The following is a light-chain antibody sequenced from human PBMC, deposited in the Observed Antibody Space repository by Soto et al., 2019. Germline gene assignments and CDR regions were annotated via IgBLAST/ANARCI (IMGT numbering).Light chain of an antibody. Sequence: QSALTQPASVSGSPGQSITISCTGTNSDVGGYNYVSWYQQHPGEAPKLMIYDVSYRPSGVSNRFSGSKSGNTASLTISGLQAEDEAHYYCSSYTSSSTHVVFGGGTKLTVL. J-gene: IGLJ2*01. CDR2: DVS. CDR1: NSDVGGYNY. CDR3: SSYTSSSTHVV. V-gene: IGLV2-14*01.